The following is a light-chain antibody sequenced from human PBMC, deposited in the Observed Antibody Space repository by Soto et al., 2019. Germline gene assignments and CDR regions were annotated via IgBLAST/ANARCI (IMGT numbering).Light chain of an antibody. CDR1: HPIPTY. CDR3: QQYHNLPPMYT. V-gene: IGKV1-33*01. Sequence: DIQMTQSPSSLSASVGDRVTITCQASHPIPTYLNWYQQKPGKAPKLLIYDASNLEIGVPSRFSGSGSGTDFTFTISSLQPEDIATYYCQQYHNLPPMYTFGQGTKLEIK. J-gene: IGKJ2*01. CDR2: DAS.